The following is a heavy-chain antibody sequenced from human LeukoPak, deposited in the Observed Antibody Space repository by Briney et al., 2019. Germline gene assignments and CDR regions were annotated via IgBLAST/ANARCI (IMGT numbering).Heavy chain of an antibody. V-gene: IGHV1-69*06. CDR3: AREGGAAFGYSTA. Sequence: ASVKVSCKASGGTFSSYAISWVRQAPGQGLEWMGGIIPIFGTANYAQKFQGRVTITADKSPTPAYMELGSLRSEDTAVYYCAREGGAAFGYSTAWGQGTLVTVSS. CDR2: IIPIFGTA. D-gene: IGHD3-10*01. CDR1: GGTFSSYA. J-gene: IGHJ4*02.